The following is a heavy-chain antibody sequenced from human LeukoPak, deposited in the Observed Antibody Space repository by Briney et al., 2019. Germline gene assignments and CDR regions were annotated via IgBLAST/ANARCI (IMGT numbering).Heavy chain of an antibody. CDR2: IYYSGST. D-gene: IGHD3-16*01. CDR1: GGSISSYY. J-gene: IGHJ4*02. Sequence: SETRSLTCTVSGGSISSYYWSWIRQPPGKGPEWIGYIYYSGSTNYNPSLKSRVTISVDTSKNQFSLKLSSVTAADTAVYYCAREAPFGFDYWGQGTLVTVSS. CDR3: AREAPFGFDY. V-gene: IGHV4-59*01.